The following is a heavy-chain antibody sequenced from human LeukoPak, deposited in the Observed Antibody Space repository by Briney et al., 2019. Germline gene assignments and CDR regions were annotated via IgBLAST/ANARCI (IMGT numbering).Heavy chain of an antibody. J-gene: IGHJ3*02. CDR2: IYPGDSDT. Sequence: GESLKISCKGSGYSFTSYWIGWVRQMPGKGLEWMGIIYPGDSDTRYSPSFQGQVTISADKSISTAHLQWSSLKASDTAMYYCARRVAVAGTGDAFDIWGQGTMVTVSS. CDR1: GYSFTSYW. D-gene: IGHD6-19*01. V-gene: IGHV5-51*01. CDR3: ARRVAVAGTGDAFDI.